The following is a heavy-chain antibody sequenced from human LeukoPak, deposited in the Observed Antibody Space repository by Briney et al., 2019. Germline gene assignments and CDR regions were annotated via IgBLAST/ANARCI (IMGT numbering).Heavy chain of an antibody. J-gene: IGHJ4*02. CDR1: GFTFTSSA. D-gene: IGHD1-1*01. CDR3: ATDDVTTGTKTALGY. CDR2: IVVGSGNT. V-gene: IGHV1-58*01. Sequence: SVKVSCKASGFTFTSSAVQWVRQARGQGLEWIGWIVVGSGNTNYAQKFQERVTINRDMSTSTAYMELSSLRSEDTAVYYCATDDVTTGTKTALGYWGQGTLVTFSS.